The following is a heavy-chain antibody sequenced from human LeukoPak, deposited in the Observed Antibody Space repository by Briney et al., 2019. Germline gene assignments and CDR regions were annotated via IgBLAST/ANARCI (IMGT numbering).Heavy chain of an antibody. CDR1: RGTFSSYA. CDR2: ISPIFGTA. Sequence: ASVKVSCKASRGTFSSYAISWVRQAPGQGLEWMGGISPIFGTANYAQKFQGRVTITADESTSTAYMELSSLRSEDTAVYYCARDARHRYCSSSSCYRGWLDPWGQGTPVTVSS. V-gene: IGHV1-69*13. CDR3: ARDARHRYCSSSSCYRGWLDP. D-gene: IGHD2-2*01. J-gene: IGHJ5*02.